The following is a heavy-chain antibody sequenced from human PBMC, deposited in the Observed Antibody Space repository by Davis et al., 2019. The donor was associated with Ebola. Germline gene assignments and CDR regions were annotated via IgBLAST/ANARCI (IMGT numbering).Heavy chain of an antibody. D-gene: IGHD5-24*01. CDR1: GFTFSSYW. Sequence: GESLKISCAASGFTFSSYWMSWVRQAPGKGLEWVANIKQDGSEKYYVDSVKGRFTISRDNAKNSLYLQMNSLRAEDTAVYYCAKKFSKDVTPYYFDYWGLGTLVTVST. J-gene: IGHJ4*02. V-gene: IGHV3-7*03. CDR2: IKQDGSEK. CDR3: AKKFSKDVTPYYFDY.